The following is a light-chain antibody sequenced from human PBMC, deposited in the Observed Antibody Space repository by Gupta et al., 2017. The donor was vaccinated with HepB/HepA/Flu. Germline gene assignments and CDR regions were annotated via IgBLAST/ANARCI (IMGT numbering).Light chain of an antibody. Sequence: DVVMTQSADLPAVSLGKRATISCKSSRSVLYSSTNKTYLAWYQQRPGQPPKLLIYWASTRESGVPDRFSGGGSGTDFTLTISSLQAEDVAVYYCQQYSNTPRTFGQGTKVEIK. J-gene: IGKJ1*01. CDR2: WAS. V-gene: IGKV4-1*01. CDR3: QQYSNTPRT. CDR1: RSVLYSSTNKTY.